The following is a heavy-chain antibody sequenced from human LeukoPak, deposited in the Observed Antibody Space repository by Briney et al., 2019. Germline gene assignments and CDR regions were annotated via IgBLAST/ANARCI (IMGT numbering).Heavy chain of an antibody. J-gene: IGHJ4*02. CDR3: ARSGPGYCSSTSCRPFDY. CDR2: INHSGST. D-gene: IGHD2-2*01. Sequence: SETLSLTCAVYGGSFSGYYWSWIPQPPGKGLEWIGEINHSGSTNYNPSLTSRVTISVDTSKNQFSLKLSSVTAADTAVYYCARSGPGYCSSTSCRPFDYWGQGTLVTVSS. V-gene: IGHV4-34*01. CDR1: GGSFSGYY.